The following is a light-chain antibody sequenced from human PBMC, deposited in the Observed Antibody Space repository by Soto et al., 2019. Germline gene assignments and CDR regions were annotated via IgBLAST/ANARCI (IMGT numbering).Light chain of an antibody. CDR3: QQYYSYPPT. Sequence: DIQMTQSPSSLSASVGDRVTITCRASQSISSYLNWYQQKPGKAPKLLIYAASTLQSGVPSRFSGSGSGTDFTLTISCLQSEDFATYYCQQYYSYPPTFGQGTRLEIK. CDR2: AAS. CDR1: QSISSY. V-gene: IGKV1-39*01. J-gene: IGKJ5*01.